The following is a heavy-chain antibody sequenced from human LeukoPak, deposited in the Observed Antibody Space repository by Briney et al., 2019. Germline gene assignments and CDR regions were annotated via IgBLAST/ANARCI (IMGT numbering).Heavy chain of an antibody. CDR2: IRSRSSTI. J-gene: IGHJ5*02. CDR1: GFTFSSYS. Sequence: GGSLRLSCAASGFTFSSYSMNWVRQAPGKGLEWVSYIRSRSSTIYYADSVKGRFTISRENSKNTLYLQMNSLRAEDTAVYYCAHTDSYYFDSGMVSWGQGALVTVSS. D-gene: IGHD3-22*01. CDR3: AHTDSYYFDSGMVS. V-gene: IGHV3-48*01.